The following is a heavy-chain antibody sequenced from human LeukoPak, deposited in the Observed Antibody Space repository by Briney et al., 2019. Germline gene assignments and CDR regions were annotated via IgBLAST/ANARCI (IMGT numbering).Heavy chain of an antibody. Sequence: GGSLRLSCAASGFTFSSYSMNWVRQAPGKGLEWVSSISSSSSYIYYADSVKGRFTISRDNAKNSLYLQMNSLRAEDTAVYYCATRSGYSYGSYYYYMDVWGKGTTVTVSS. D-gene: IGHD5-18*01. CDR1: GFTFSSYS. J-gene: IGHJ6*03. CDR3: ATRSGYSYGSYYYYMDV. V-gene: IGHV3-21*01. CDR2: ISSSSSYI.